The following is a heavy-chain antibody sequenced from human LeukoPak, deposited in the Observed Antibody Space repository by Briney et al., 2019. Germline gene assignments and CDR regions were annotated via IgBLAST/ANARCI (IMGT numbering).Heavy chain of an antibody. CDR2: INHSGST. D-gene: IGHD5-18*01. V-gene: IGHV4-34*01. Sequence: SEALSLTCAVYGGSFSGYYWSWIRQPPGKGLEWIGEINHSGSTNYNPSLKSRVTISVDTSKNQFSLKLSSVTAADTAVYYCARVAAMVYYYYGMDVWGQGTTVTVSS. CDR1: GGSFSGYY. J-gene: IGHJ6*02. CDR3: ARVAAMVYYYYGMDV.